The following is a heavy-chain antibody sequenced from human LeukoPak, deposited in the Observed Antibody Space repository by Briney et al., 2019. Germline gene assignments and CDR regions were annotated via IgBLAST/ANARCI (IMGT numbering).Heavy chain of an antibody. Sequence: SETLSLTCAVSGGSISSYYWSWIRQHPGKGLEWIGYIYYSGSTYYNPSLKSRVTISVDTSKNQFSLKLSSVTAADTAVYYCARFPPPYYYDSSGYFDYWGQGALVTVSS. CDR2: IYYSGST. CDR1: GGSISSYY. V-gene: IGHV4-59*06. CDR3: ARFPPPYYYDSSGYFDY. J-gene: IGHJ4*02. D-gene: IGHD3-22*01.